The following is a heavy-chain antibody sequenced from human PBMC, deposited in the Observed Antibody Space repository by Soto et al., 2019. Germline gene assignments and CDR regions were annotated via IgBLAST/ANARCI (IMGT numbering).Heavy chain of an antibody. Sequence: TLSLTCTVSGGSISSGDYYWSWIRQPPGKGLEWIGYIYYSGSTYYNPSLKSRVTISVDTSKNQFSLKLSSVTAADTAVYYCARGLFKAAIPNYFDYWGQGTLVTVSS. CDR2: IYYSGST. CDR1: GGSISSGDYY. CDR3: ARGLFKAAIPNYFDY. D-gene: IGHD2-2*01. J-gene: IGHJ4*02. V-gene: IGHV4-30-4*01.